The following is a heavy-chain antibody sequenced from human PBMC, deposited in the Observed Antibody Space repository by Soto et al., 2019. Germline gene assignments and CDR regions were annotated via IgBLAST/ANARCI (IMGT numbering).Heavy chain of an antibody. CDR2: IYWDDDK. CDR1: GFSLSTSGVG. D-gene: IGHD5-18*01. CDR3: AHSLYVDTATVGEFDP. J-gene: IGHJ5*02. Sequence: QITLKESGPTLVKPTQTLTLTCTFSGFSLSTSGVGVGWIRQPPGKALEWLALIYWDDDKRYSPSLKSRLTITEDHSKHQLVLTHTNLDPVDPATYCCAHSLYVDTATVGEFDPWRQGTMVAVSS. V-gene: IGHV2-5*02.